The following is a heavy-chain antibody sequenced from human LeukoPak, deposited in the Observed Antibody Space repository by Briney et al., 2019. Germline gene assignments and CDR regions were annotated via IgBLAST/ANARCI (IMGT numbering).Heavy chain of an antibody. Sequence: QPGGSLRLSCAASGFTFSSYAMSWVRQAPGKGLEWVSAISGSGGSTYYADSVKGRFTISRDNSKSTLYLHMNSLRAEDTAVYYWTTKVRRGDRGDDYDDWGQGTLVTVSS. CDR1: GFTFSSYA. J-gene: IGHJ4*02. CDR2: ISGSGGST. D-gene: IGHD5-12*01. V-gene: IGHV3-23*01. CDR3: TTKVRRGDRGDDYDD.